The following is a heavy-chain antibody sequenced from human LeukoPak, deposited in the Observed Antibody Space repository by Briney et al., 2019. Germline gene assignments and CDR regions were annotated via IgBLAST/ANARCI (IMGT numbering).Heavy chain of an antibody. Sequence: GGSLRLSCEASGLTFSRYWMRWVRQAPGKGPEWVANIKQDGSEKYYVDSVQGRFTISRDNAKNSLYLQMNSLRAGDTAVYYCARDYGRLFDYWGQGTLVTVSS. CDR3: ARDYGRLFDY. CDR2: IKQDGSEK. J-gene: IGHJ4*02. D-gene: IGHD1-26*01. CDR1: GLTFSRYW. V-gene: IGHV3-7*01.